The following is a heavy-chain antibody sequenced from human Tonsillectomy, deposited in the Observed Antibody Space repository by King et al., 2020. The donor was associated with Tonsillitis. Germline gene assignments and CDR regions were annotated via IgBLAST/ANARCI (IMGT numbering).Heavy chain of an antibody. J-gene: IGHJ4*02. CDR3: AKDLSTGAFDS. V-gene: IGHV1-2*02. CDR2: IHPKSGDT. CDR1: GYTFTGYY. D-gene: IGHD7-27*01. Sequence: VQLVESGSEVKKPGASLKFSCKASGYTFTGYYLHWVRQAPGQGLEWMGWIHPKSGDTHYAQRFQGRVTMTRDTSIGTAYMEVSRLRNDDTAVYYCAKDLSTGAFDSWGQGTLVTVSS.